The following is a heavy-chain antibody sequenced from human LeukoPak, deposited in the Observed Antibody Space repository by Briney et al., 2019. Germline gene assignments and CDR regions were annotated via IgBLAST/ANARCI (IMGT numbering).Heavy chain of an antibody. V-gene: IGHV3-23*01. J-gene: IGHJ6*02. D-gene: IGHD6-13*01. CDR3: AKAYGYSSSWTSNYYFYGLDV. Sequence: GGSLRLSCAASGFTFRSYAMSWVRQAPGKGLEWVSAITDSDSGTYYADSVKGRFAISRDNSKNTLYLQMNSLRAEDTAVYYCAKAYGYSSSWTSNYYFYGLDVWGQGTTVTVSS. CDR2: ITDSDSGT. CDR1: GFTFRSYA.